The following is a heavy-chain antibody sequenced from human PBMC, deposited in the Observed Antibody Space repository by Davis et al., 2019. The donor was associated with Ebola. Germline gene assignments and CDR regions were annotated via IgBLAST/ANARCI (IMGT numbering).Heavy chain of an antibody. Sequence: ASVKVSCKASGYTFTGFYIHWARQAPGQGLEWLGWINPNTGGTNLAQKFQGWVTLTRDTSISTAYMELSSLRSEDTAVYYCARDPMELTTVTTKYNWFDPWGQGTLVTVSS. J-gene: IGHJ5*02. D-gene: IGHD4-17*01. CDR2: INPNTGGT. CDR3: ARDPMELTTVTTKYNWFDP. V-gene: IGHV1-2*04. CDR1: GYTFTGFY.